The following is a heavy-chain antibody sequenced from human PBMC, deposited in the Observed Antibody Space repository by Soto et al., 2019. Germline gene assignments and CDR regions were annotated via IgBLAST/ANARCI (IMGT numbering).Heavy chain of an antibody. Sequence: QVQLVESGGGVVQPGRSLRLACAASGFTFSSYGMHWVRQAPGKGLEWVAVISYDGRNTDYVDSVEGRFTISRDNSKNTLSLQMNSLRTEDAAVYYCLKDQEDVVDMVYGMNASDVWGQGTMVTVSS. CDR3: LKDQEDVVDMVYGMNASDV. CDR1: GFTFSSYG. J-gene: IGHJ3*01. D-gene: IGHD2-8*01. V-gene: IGHV3-30*18. CDR2: ISYDGRNT.